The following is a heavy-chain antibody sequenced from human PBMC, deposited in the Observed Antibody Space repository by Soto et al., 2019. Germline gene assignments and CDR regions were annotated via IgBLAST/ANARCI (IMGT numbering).Heavy chain of an antibody. Sequence: GSLRLSCAASGFIFNDYYMSWIRQAPGKGLEWLSNISGSSGSKKYADAGKGRFTISRDNAKKSLYLEMHSLRAEDTAMYYCARYAAEVTTFFDQWGQGTLVTVSS. CDR3: ARYAAEVTTFFDQ. J-gene: IGHJ4*02. CDR1: GFIFNDYY. D-gene: IGHD4-17*01. V-gene: IGHV3-11*06. CDR2: ISGSSGSK.